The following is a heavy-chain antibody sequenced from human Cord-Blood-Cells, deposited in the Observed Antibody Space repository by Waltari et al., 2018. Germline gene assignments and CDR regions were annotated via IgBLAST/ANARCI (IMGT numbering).Heavy chain of an antibody. Sequence: QVQLQQWGAGLLKPSETLSLTCAVYGGSFSGYYWSWIRQPPGKGLEWIGEINHNGRTNYNPSLKSRVTISVDTSKNQFSLKLSSVTAADTAVYYCARGQKAYSSPTNHFDYWGQGTLVTVSS. V-gene: IGHV4-34*01. CDR3: ARGQKAYSSPTNHFDY. J-gene: IGHJ4*02. D-gene: IGHD6-13*01. CDR1: GGSFSGYY. CDR2: INHNGRT.